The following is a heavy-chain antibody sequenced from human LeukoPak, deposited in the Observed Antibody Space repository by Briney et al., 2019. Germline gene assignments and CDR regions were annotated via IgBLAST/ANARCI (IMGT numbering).Heavy chain of an antibody. J-gene: IGHJ6*02. Sequence: SETLSLTCAVYGGSFSGYYWSWIRQPPGKGLEWTGEINHSGSTNYNPSLKSRVTISVDTSKNQFSLKLSSVTAADTAVYYCARGRGVGAIIAPDYYYGMDVWGQGTTVTVSS. V-gene: IGHV4-34*01. CDR2: INHSGST. CDR3: ARGRGVGAIIAPDYYYGMDV. CDR1: GGSFSGYY. D-gene: IGHD1-26*01.